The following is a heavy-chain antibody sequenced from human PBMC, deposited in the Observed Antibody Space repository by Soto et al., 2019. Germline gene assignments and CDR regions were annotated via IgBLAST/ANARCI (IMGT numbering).Heavy chain of an antibody. CDR2: IYSTGNT. J-gene: IGHJ6*02. Sequence: SETLSLTCTVSGDSIWSNSYWGWIRQPPGKGLEWIGSIYSTGNTYYNPSLNSQVTISVDTSKNQFSLNVISVTAADTAVYYCRRSSRYSTDVWGQGTTVT. CDR3: RRSSRYSTDV. V-gene: IGHV4-39*01. D-gene: IGHD6-13*01. CDR1: GDSIWSNSY.